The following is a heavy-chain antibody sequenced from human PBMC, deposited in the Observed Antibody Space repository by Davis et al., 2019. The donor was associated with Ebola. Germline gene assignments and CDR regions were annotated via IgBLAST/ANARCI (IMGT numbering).Heavy chain of an antibody. J-gene: IGHJ4*02. Sequence: SETLSLTCAASGGSISSSNWWSWVRQPPGKGLEWIGEIYHSGSTNYNPSLKSRVTISVDKSKNQFSLKLSSVTAADTAVYYCARTYYDILTGYYKGTYWGQGTLVTVSS. CDR1: GGSISSSNW. V-gene: IGHV4-4*02. CDR2: IYHSGST. D-gene: IGHD3-9*01. CDR3: ARTYYDILTGYYKGTY.